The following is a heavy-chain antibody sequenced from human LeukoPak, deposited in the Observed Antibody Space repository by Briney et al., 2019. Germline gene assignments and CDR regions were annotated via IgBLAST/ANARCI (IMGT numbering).Heavy chain of an antibody. V-gene: IGHV3-23*01. D-gene: IGHD6-19*01. CDR2: IGGSGGNT. CDR1: GITFSSYA. J-gene: IGHJ5*02. CDR3: VRGPLITVTGMT. Sequence: GGSLRLSCAASGITFSSYAMSWVRQAPGKGLEWVSGIGGSGGNTYYADSVKGRFTISRDNSKNTLYLQMNSLRAEDTAVYYCVRGPLITVTGMTWGQGTLVTVSS.